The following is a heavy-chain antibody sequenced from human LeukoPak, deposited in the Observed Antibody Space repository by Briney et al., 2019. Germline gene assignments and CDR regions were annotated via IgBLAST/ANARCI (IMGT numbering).Heavy chain of an antibody. D-gene: IGHD2-2*01. Sequence: ASVKVSCKASRGTFSSYAISWVRQAPGQGLKWMGGIIPIFGTTNYAQKFQGRVTITADESTSTAYMELSSLRSEDTAVYYCALGYCSSTSCRRSNWFDPWGQGTLVTVSS. CDR2: IIPIFGTT. V-gene: IGHV1-69*13. CDR1: RGTFSSYA. J-gene: IGHJ5*02. CDR3: ALGYCSSTSCRRSNWFDP.